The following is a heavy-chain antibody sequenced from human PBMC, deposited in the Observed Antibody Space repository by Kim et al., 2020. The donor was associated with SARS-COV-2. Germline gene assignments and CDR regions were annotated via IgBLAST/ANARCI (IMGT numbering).Heavy chain of an antibody. V-gene: IGHV1-2*06. CDR3: ARVVAESTSWYNEGRDDYYYGMDV. Sequence: ASVKVSCKASGYTFTGYYIHWVRQTPGQGLEWMGRINPNSGGKTYAQKFQGRVTMTRDTSISTAYMELSSLRSDDTAVYYCARVVAESTSWYNEGRDDYYYGMDVWGQGTTVAVSS. D-gene: IGHD6-13*01. CDR2: INPNSGGK. CDR1: GYTFTGYY. J-gene: IGHJ6*02.